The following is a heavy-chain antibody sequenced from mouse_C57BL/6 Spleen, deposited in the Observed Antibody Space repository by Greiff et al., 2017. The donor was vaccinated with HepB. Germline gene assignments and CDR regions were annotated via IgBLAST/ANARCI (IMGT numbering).Heavy chain of an antibody. CDR3: AGPDY. CDR1: GYTFTSYW. CDR2: IDPSDSYT. Sequence: QVQLQQPGAELVKPGASVKLSCKASGYTFTSYWMQWVKQRPGQGLEWIGEIDPSDSYTNYNQKFKGKATWTVDTSSSTAYMQLSSLTSEDSAVYYGAGPDYWGQGTTLTVSS. V-gene: IGHV1-50*01. J-gene: IGHJ2*01.